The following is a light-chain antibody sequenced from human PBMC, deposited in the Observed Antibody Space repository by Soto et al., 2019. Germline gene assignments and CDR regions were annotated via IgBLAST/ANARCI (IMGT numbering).Light chain of an antibody. J-gene: IGKJ5*01. CDR2: AAF. CDR1: QTINTY. CDR3: QQSYTTPIT. Sequence: DIQMTQSPSSLSASVGARVTITCRASQTINTYLNWYQQKPGKAPKLLIYAAFSLQSGVPSRFSGSGSGTDFTLTISSLQPEDFATYYCQQSYTTPITFGQGTRLEI. V-gene: IGKV1-39*01.